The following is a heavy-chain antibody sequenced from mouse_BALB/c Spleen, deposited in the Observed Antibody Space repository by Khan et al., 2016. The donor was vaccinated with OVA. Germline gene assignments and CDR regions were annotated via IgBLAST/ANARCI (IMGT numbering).Heavy chain of an antibody. CDR2: IWSDGST. V-gene: IGHV2-6-4*01. D-gene: IGHD1-1*01. CDR3: ARAYGTSLWYYAMDY. CDR1: GFSLSRYN. J-gene: IGHJ4*01. Sequence: QVQLKESGPGLVAPSQSLSITCTVSGFSLSRYNIHWIRQPPGKGLEWLGMIWSDGSTDYNSALKSRLSISRDNSKRQVFLKMNSLRTDDTAMYYCARAYGTSLWYYAMDYWGQGTSVTVSS.